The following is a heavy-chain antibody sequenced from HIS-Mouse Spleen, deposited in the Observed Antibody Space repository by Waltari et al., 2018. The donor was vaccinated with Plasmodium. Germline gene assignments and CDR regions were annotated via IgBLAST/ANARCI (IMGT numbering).Heavy chain of an antibody. D-gene: IGHD6-6*01. V-gene: IGHV2-70*15. CDR2: IDWDDDK. Sequence: QVTLRESGPALVKPTQTLTLTCTFSGFSLSTSGMCVSWIRQPPGKALEWLARIDWDDDKYYSTSLKTRLTTSKDTSKNQVVLTMTTMDPVDTATYYCARHKKRGQLVRGYFDYWGQGTLVTVSS. CDR3: ARHKKRGQLVRGYFDY. CDR1: GFSLSTSGMC. J-gene: IGHJ4*02.